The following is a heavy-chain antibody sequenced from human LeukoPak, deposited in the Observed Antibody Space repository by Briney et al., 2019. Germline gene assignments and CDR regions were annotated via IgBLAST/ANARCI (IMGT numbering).Heavy chain of an antibody. CDR3: ARRAVTSDNEYYFDF. Sequence: SETLSLTCTVSGGSISSGTYYWTWIRQPAGKGLEWIGCVYATGSTSYHPSLRSRVTISADTSKKQFSLKLSSVTAADTAVYYCARRAVTSDNEYYFDFWGQGILVTVSS. CDR1: GGSISSGTYY. J-gene: IGHJ4*02. V-gene: IGHV4-61*02. CDR2: VYATGST. D-gene: IGHD2-21*02.